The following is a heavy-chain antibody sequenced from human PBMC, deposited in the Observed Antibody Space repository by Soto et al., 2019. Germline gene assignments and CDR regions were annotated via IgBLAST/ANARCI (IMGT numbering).Heavy chain of an antibody. CDR1: GFTFSSYA. CDR2: FRGDGTGA. J-gene: IGHJ4*02. V-gene: IGHV3-23*01. CDR3: AKDLILAVAGTFDY. D-gene: IGHD6-19*01. Sequence: GGSLRLSCAASGFTFSSYAMSWVRQAPGKGLEWVSAFRGDGTGAHYADSVKGRFTISRDNSKNTLYLQMNSLRAEDTAVYYCAKDLILAVAGTFDYWGQGTLVTVSS.